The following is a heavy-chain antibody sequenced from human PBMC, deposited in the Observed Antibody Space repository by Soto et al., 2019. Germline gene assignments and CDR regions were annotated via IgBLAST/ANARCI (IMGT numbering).Heavy chain of an antibody. CDR2: INHSGST. CDR1: GGSFSGYY. Sequence: LSLTCAVYGGSFSGYYWSWIRQPPGKGLEWIGEINHSGSTNYNPSLKSRVTISVDTSKNQFSLKLSSVTAADTAVYYCARGPHVLRYFDWLSHNWFDPWGQGTLVTVSS. J-gene: IGHJ5*02. CDR3: ARGPHVLRYFDWLSHNWFDP. V-gene: IGHV4-34*01. D-gene: IGHD3-9*01.